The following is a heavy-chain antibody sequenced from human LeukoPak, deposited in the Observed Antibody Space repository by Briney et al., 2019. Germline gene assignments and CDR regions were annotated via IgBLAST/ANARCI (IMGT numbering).Heavy chain of an antibody. CDR1: GYTFTNNY. V-gene: IGHV1-46*01. J-gene: IGHJ4*02. CDR3: ARDQEGFDY. CDR2: IYPRDGST. Sequence: GASVKVSCKASGYTFTNNYLHWVRQAPGQGLEWMGMIYPRDGSTSYAQNFQGRVTVTRDTSTTTVHMDLRGLRSEDTAVYYCARDQEGFDYWGQGTVVTVSS.